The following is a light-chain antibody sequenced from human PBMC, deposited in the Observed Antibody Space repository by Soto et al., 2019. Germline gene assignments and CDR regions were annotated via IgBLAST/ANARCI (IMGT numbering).Light chain of an antibody. CDR3: SSYTTSSVWM. V-gene: IGLV2-14*01. Sequence: QSVLTQPASVSGSPGQSITISCTGTSNDVGGYNYVSWYQQHPGKAPKLMISEVTNRPSGVSNRFSGSKSGNTASLTISGLQADDEADYYCSSYTTSSVWMFGGGTKLTVL. CDR2: EVT. CDR1: SNDVGGYNY. J-gene: IGLJ3*02.